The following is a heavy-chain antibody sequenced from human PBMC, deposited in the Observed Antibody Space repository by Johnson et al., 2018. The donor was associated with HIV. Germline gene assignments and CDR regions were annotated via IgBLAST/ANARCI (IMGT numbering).Heavy chain of an antibody. CDR1: GFTFSSYA. Sequence: VQLVESGGGVVQPGRSLRLSCAASGFTFSSYAMHWVRQAPGKGLEWVAVISYDGSNKYYADSVKARFTISRDNSKNTLYLQMNSLRAEDTAVYYCAKASNYYDSSRHAFDIWGQGTMVTVSS. D-gene: IGHD3-22*01. V-gene: IGHV3-30-3*01. J-gene: IGHJ3*02. CDR3: AKASNYYDSSRHAFDI. CDR2: ISYDGSNK.